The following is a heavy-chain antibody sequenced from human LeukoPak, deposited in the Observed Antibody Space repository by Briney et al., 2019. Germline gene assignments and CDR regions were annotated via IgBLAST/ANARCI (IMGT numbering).Heavy chain of an antibody. CDR3: ARRYYYNLGSFPFDF. CDR1: GGSISSYY. J-gene: IGHJ4*02. D-gene: IGHD3-10*01. V-gene: IGHV4-59*12. CDR2: IYYSGST. Sequence: SETLSLTCTVSGGSISSYYWSWIRQPPGKGLEWIGYIYYSGSTNYNPSLKSRVTISVDTSKNQFYLNLSSVTAADTAVYYCARRYYYNLGSFPFDFWGQGTLVTVSS.